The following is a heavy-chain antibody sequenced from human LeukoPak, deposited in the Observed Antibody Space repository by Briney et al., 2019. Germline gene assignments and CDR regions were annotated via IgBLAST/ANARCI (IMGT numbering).Heavy chain of an antibody. Sequence: SETLSLTCTVSGGSISNYYWSWIRQPPGKGLEWIGYIYYSGSTNYNPSLKSRVTISVDTSKNQVSLKLTFVTAADTAVYYCARARVGDYDFWSGYYIDYWGQGTLVTVSS. J-gene: IGHJ4*02. CDR1: GGSISNYY. D-gene: IGHD3-3*01. CDR3: ARARVGDYDFWSGYYIDY. CDR2: IYYSGST. V-gene: IGHV4-59*01.